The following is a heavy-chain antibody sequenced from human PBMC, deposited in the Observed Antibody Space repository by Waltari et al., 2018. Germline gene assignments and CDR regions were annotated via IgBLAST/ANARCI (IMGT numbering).Heavy chain of an antibody. CDR3: ARDTTIFGVVIRFDY. V-gene: IGHV3-48*03. CDR1: GFTFSSYE. J-gene: IGHJ4*02. D-gene: IGHD3-3*01. CDR2: ISSSGSTI. Sequence: EVQLVESGGGLVQPGGSLRLSCAAYGFTFSSYERNWVRQAPGKGLELVSYISSSGSTIYYADSVKGRFTISRDNANNSLYLQMNSLRAEDTAVYYCARDTTIFGVVIRFDYWGQGTLVTVSS.